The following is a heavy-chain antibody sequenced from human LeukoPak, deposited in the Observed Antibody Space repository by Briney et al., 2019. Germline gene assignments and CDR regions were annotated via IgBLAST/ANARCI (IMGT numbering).Heavy chain of an antibody. Sequence: ASVKVACKASGYTFTSYGISWVRQAPGQGLEWMGWISAYNGNTNYAQKLQGRVTMTTDTSTSTAYMELRSLRSDDTAVYYCATSYGSGSYYTQSYYYGIDVWGKGTTVTVSS. J-gene: IGHJ6*04. CDR3: ATSYGSGSYYTQSYYYGIDV. V-gene: IGHV1-18*04. CDR2: ISAYNGNT. D-gene: IGHD3-10*01. CDR1: GYTFTSYG.